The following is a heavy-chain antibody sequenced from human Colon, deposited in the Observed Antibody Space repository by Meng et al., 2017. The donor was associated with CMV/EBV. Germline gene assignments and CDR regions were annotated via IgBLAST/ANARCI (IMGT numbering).Heavy chain of an antibody. V-gene: IGHV3-7*01. J-gene: IGHJ4*02. Sequence: GESLRLSCEASGFTFSTSWMHWIRQVPGKGLEWVAILTPDGRDTYYVDSVKGRFTISRDNAKDSLYLQMNSLRAEDTALYYCARVPRSDLAYWGQGTLVTVSS. CDR1: GFTFSTSW. CDR3: ARVPRSDLAY. CDR2: LTPDGRDT.